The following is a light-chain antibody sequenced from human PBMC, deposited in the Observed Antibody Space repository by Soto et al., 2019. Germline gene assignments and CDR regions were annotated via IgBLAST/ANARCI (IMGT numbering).Light chain of an antibody. V-gene: IGLV1-40*01. CDR1: SSNIGAEYD. CDR2: GDN. CDR3: QSYDSRMTNFV. J-gene: IGLJ6*01. Sequence: QSVLTQPPSVSGAPGQRVSISCTGSSSNIGAEYDVHWYQQLPGTAPKRLIYGDNKRPSGVPDRFSGSKSGTSASLAITGLQPEDEADYYCQSYDSRMTNFVFCKGTKLTV.